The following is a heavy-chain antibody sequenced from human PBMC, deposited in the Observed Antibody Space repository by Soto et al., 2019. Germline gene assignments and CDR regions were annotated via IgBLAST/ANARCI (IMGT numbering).Heavy chain of an antibody. Sequence: GESLKISCQGSGYSFTSYWIGWVRQMPGKGLEWMGIIYPGDSDTRYSPSFQGQVTISADKSISTAYLQWSSLKASDTAMYYCARGGWGYCSGGSCDAPDYWGQGTLVTVSS. CDR2: IYPGDSDT. CDR1: GYSFTSYW. V-gene: IGHV5-51*01. J-gene: IGHJ4*02. CDR3: ARGGWGYCSGGSCDAPDY. D-gene: IGHD2-15*01.